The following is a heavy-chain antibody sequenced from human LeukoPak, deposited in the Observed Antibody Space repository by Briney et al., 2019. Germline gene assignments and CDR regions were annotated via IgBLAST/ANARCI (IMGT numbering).Heavy chain of an antibody. CDR2: INPSGDT. V-gene: IGHV1-2*02. CDR3: ARHYHYYGMDV. CDR1: GYTFTGYL. Sequence: ASVKDSCKGSGYTFTGYLMHWVRQAPGQGLEWVGWINPSGDTNYAQKFQGRVTMTRDTSISTAYMELSRLRSDDTAVYYCARHYHYYGMDVWGQGTTVTVSS. J-gene: IGHJ6*02.